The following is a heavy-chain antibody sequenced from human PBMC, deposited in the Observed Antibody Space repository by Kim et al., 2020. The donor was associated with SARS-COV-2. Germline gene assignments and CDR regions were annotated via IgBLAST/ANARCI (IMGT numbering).Heavy chain of an antibody. CDR3: ARLRYSSSWGGLSYYYYYGMDV. D-gene: IGHD6-13*01. Sequence: SETLSLTCTVSGGSISSYYWSWIRQPPGKGLEWIGYIYYSGSTNYNPSLKSRVTISVDTSKNQFSLKLSSVTAADTAVYYFARLRYSSSWGGLSYYYYYGMDVWGQGTTVTVSS. CDR2: IYYSGST. V-gene: IGHV4-59*08. J-gene: IGHJ6*02. CDR1: GGSISSYY.